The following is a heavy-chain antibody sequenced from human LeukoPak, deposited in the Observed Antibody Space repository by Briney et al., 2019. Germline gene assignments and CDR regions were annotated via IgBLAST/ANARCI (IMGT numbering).Heavy chain of an antibody. CDR3: TISNGPYWFDP. CDR1: GGSISSYY. Sequence: SETLSLTCTVSGGSISSYYWSWIRQPPGKGLEWIGYIYYSGSTNYNPSLKSRVTISVDTSKNQFSLKLSSVTAADTAVYYCTISNGPYWFDPWGQGTLVTVSS. J-gene: IGHJ5*02. V-gene: IGHV4-59*01. CDR2: IYYSGST.